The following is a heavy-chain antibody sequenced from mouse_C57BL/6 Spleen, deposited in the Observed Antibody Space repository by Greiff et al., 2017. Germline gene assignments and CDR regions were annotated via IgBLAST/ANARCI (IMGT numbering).Heavy chain of an antibody. V-gene: IGHV1-53*01. J-gene: IGHJ2*01. D-gene: IGHD4-1*01. CDR2: INPSNGGN. Sequence: QVQLQQPGTELVKPGASVKLSCKASGYTFTSYWMHWVKQRPGQGLEWIGNINPSNGGNNYNEKFKSKATLTVDKSSSTASMQLSSLTSEDSAVYYCAREETGTGYYFDYWGQGTTLTVSS. CDR1: GYTFTSYW. CDR3: AREETGTGYYFDY.